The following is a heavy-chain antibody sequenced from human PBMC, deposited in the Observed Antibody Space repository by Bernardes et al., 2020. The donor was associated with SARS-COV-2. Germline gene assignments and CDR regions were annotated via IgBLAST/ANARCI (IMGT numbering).Heavy chain of an antibody. CDR2: IWHGGSRE. Sequence: YLRLSCAASGFTFRDYTLHWVRQAPGKGRAWVAVIWHGGSREYYVDSVKGRSAIYKDNSNNTLYLQMNNLSVDNTALYRGTTEGGDWLESWRQENLVTVSS. J-gene: IGHJ5*01. V-gene: IGHV3-33*01. CDR1: GFTFRDYT. CDR3: TTEGGDWLES. D-gene: IGHD4-17*01.